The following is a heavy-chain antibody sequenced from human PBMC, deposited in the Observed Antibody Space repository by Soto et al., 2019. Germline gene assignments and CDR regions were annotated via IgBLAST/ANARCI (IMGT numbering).Heavy chain of an antibody. D-gene: IGHD6-13*01. V-gene: IGHV4-59*04. CDR2: IYYSGST. Sequence: ASETLSLTCTVSGASISSYYWHWIRQPPGKGLEWIGYIYYSGSTYFNPSLKSRVTISVDTSKNQFSLKLSSVTAADTAVYYCARGRPGIAGVDPWGQGTLVTVSS. CDR1: GASISSYY. CDR3: ARGRPGIAGVDP. J-gene: IGHJ5*02.